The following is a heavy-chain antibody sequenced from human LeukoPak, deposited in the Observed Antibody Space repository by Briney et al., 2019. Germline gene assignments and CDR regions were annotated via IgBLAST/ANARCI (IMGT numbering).Heavy chain of an antibody. V-gene: IGHV3-21*01. CDR2: INSYSSDI. CDR1: GFTFSSYS. Sequence: PGGSLRLSCATSGFTFSSYSMTWVRQAPGKGLDWVSSINSYSSDIYYADSVKGRSTISRDNAKNSLYLQMNSLRAEDTAVYYCAQATGTTTRGPLGYWGQGTLVTVSS. D-gene: IGHD1-1*01. CDR3: AQATGTTTRGPLGY. J-gene: IGHJ4*02.